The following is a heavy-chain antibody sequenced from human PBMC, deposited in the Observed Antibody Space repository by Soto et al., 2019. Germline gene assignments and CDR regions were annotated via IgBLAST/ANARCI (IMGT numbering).Heavy chain of an antibody. CDR1: GYRFSHYW. V-gene: IGHV5-51*01. CDR3: ARSPGPDDFLDY. Sequence: GGSLKISCQGSGYRFSHYWIACVRQMPGKGLEWMGIIYPGDSDTRYSPSFQGQVTISADKSITTAYLQWSSLKASDTAMYYCARSPGPDDFLDYRGQEALVTVSS. J-gene: IGHJ4*02. CDR2: IYPGDSDT. D-gene: IGHD3-3*01.